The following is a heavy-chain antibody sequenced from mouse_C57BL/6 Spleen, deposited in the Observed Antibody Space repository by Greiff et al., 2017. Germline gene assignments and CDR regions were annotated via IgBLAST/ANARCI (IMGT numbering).Heavy chain of an antibody. D-gene: IGHD1-1*01. CDR1: GYTFTSYW. CDR2: IDPNSGGT. V-gene: IGHV1-72*01. J-gene: IGHJ4*01. CDR3: ARNYYGSSYDYAMDY. Sequence: QVQLQQPGAELVKPGASVKLSCKASGYTFTSYWMHWVKQRPGRGLEWIGRIDPNSGGTKYNEKFKSKATLTVDNHDSTAYMQLSSLTSADSAVYDCARNYYGSSYDYAMDYWGQGTSVTVSS.